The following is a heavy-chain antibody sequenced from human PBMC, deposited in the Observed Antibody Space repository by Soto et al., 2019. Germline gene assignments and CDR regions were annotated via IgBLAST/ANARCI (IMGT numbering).Heavy chain of an antibody. D-gene: IGHD2-2*01. Sequence: PSETVSLTCAVSGGSISSGGYSWSWIRHPPGKGLEWIGYIYHSGSTYYNPSLKSRVTISVDRSKNQFSLKLSSVTAADTAVYYCARVPDRRGQGTLVTVSS. CDR3: ARVPDR. CDR1: GGSISSGGYS. CDR2: IYHSGST. V-gene: IGHV4-30-2*01. J-gene: IGHJ5*02.